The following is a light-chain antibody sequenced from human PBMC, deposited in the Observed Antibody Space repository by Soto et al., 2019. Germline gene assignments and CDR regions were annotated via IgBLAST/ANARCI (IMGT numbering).Light chain of an antibody. CDR1: QSVSSY. Sequence: EIVLTQSPATLSLSPGERATLSCRASQSVSSYLAWYQQKPGQAPRLLIYDASTRATGIPARFSGSGSGTDFTLTISNLEPEDFAVYYCQQRSNWPPRITFGQGTRLEIK. CDR2: DAS. CDR3: QQRSNWPPRIT. J-gene: IGKJ5*01. V-gene: IGKV3-11*01.